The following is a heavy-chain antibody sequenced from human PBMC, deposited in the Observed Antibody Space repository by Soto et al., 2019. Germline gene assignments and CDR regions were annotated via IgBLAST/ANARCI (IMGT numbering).Heavy chain of an antibody. J-gene: IGHJ2*01. Sequence: EVQLVESGGGLVQPGGSLRLSCTASGFIFSAYWMSWVRQAPGKGLEWVANIKQDGSEKYYVDSLKGRFTISRDSAKTLYLQMNSLRAEDTAVYYCVRDFDLWGRGTPVTVSS. CDR1: GFIFSAYW. V-gene: IGHV3-7*01. CDR3: VRDFDL. CDR2: IKQDGSEK.